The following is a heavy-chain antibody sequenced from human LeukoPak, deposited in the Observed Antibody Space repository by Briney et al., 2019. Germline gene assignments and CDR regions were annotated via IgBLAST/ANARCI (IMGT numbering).Heavy chain of an antibody. CDR3: ARGDFYYYGMDV. J-gene: IGHJ6*02. V-gene: IGHV4-34*01. D-gene: IGHD3-3*01. CDR1: GGSFSGYY. Sequence: SETLSLTCAVYGGSFSGYYWSWIRQPPGKGLEWIGEINHSGSTNYNPSLKSRVTISVDTSKNQFSLKLSSVTAADTAVYYCARGDFYYYGMDVWGQGTTVTVSS. CDR2: INHSGST.